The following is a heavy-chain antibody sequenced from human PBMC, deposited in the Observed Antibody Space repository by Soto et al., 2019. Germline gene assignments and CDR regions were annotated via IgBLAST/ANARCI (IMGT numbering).Heavy chain of an antibody. Sequence: GGSLRLSCAVSGFTLSRAWMSWVRQAPGKGLEWVGHIKSITDGGTRDYAAPVKGRFTISRDDSKNTLYLQMNSLKTEDTAVYYCTAGYSSADPPRAYGLDVWGQGTTVTVSS. CDR2: IKSITDGGTR. V-gene: IGHV3-15*01. CDR1: GFTLSRAW. J-gene: IGHJ6*02. CDR3: TAGYSSADPPRAYGLDV. D-gene: IGHD5-18*01.